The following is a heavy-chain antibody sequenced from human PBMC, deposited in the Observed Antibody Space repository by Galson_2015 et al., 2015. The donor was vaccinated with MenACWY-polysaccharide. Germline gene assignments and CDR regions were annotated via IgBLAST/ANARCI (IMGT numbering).Heavy chain of an antibody. J-gene: IGHJ4*02. CDR3: ARDPGGYSSSWYPSGFDY. Sequence: CAISGDSVSSNSAAWNWIRQSPSRGLEWLGRTYYRSKWYNDYAVSVKSRITINPDTSKNQFSLQLNSVTPEDTAVYYCARDPGGYSSSWYPSGFDYSGQGALITVSS. V-gene: IGHV6-1*01. CDR1: GDSVSSNSAA. CDR2: TYYRSKWYN. D-gene: IGHD6-13*01.